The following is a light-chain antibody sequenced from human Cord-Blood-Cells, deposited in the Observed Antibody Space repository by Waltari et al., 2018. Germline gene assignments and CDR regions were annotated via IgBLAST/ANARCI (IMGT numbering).Light chain of an antibody. Sequence: NFMLTQPHSVSESPGKTVTISCTRSSGSIASNYVQWYQQRPGSSPTTVIYEDNQRPSGVPDRFSGSIDSSSNSASRTISGLKTDDEADYYCQSYDSSNVVFGGGTKLTVL. J-gene: IGLJ2*01. CDR2: EDN. CDR3: QSYDSSNVV. V-gene: IGLV6-57*01. CDR1: SGSIASNY.